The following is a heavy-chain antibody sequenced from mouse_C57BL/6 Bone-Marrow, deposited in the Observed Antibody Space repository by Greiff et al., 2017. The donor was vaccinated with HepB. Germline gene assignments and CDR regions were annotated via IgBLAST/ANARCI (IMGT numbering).Heavy chain of an antibody. D-gene: IGHD1-1*02. V-gene: IGHV1-54*01. Sequence: VQLQESGAELVRPGTSVKVSCKASGYAFTNYLIEWVKQRPGQGLEWIGVINPGSGGTNYNEKFKGKATLTADKSSSTAYMQLSSLTSEDSAVYFCARGGSYNFDYWGQGTTLTVSS. J-gene: IGHJ2*01. CDR2: INPGSGGT. CDR1: GYAFTNYL. CDR3: ARGGSYNFDY.